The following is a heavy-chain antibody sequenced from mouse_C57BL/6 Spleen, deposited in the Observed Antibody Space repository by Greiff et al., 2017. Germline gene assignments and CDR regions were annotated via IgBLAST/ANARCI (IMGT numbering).Heavy chain of an antibody. CDR3: ARYGNYGYFDV. CDR2: IYPRSGNT. CDR1: GYTFTSYG. Sequence: QVQLKESGAELARPGASVKLSCKASGYTFTSYGISWVKQRTGQGLEWIGEIYPRSGNTYYNEKFKGKATLTADKSSSTAYMELRSLTSEDYAVYFCARYGNYGYFDVWGTGTTVTVSS. J-gene: IGHJ1*03. D-gene: IGHD2-1*01. V-gene: IGHV1-81*01.